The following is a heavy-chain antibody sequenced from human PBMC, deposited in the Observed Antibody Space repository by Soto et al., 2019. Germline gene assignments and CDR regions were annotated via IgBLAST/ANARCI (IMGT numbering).Heavy chain of an antibody. D-gene: IGHD1-26*01. Sequence: GGTLRLSCAASGFTFSSYGMHWVRQAPGKGLEWVAVIWYDGSNKYYADSVKGRFTISRDNSKNTLYLQMNSLRAEDTAVYYCARVRYDIVGVTTPLDYWGQGTLVTVSS. CDR3: ARVRYDIVGVTTPLDY. V-gene: IGHV3-33*01. J-gene: IGHJ4*02. CDR2: IWYDGSNK. CDR1: GFTFSSYG.